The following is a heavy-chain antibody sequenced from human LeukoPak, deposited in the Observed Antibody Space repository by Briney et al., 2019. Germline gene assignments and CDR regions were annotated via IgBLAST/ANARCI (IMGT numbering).Heavy chain of an antibody. CDR1: GYPFTSYY. CDR3: ARGGEDIVVVPAAILDY. J-gene: IGHJ4*02. Sequence: GASVKVSFKASGYPFTSYYMHWERPAPGQGLEWMGIINPSGGSTSYAQKFQGRVTMTRDTSTSTVYMELSSLRSEDTAVYYCARGGEDIVVVPAAILDYWGQGTLVTVSS. D-gene: IGHD2-2*01. V-gene: IGHV1-46*01. CDR2: INPSGGST.